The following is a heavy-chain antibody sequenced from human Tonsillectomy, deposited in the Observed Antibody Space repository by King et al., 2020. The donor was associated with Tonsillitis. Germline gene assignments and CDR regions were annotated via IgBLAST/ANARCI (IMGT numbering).Heavy chain of an antibody. CDR1: GFSFSGSG. CDR2: FWSVGDNK. Sequence: VQLVESGGGVAQPGTSLTLSCAPSGFSFSGSGMHWVRQAPGKGLEWVADFWSVGDNKYYADSVKGRFSISRDNSKNTLYLQMNSLRAEDTAVYFCARDRAWGAFDYWGQGTLVTVSS. J-gene: IGHJ4*02. D-gene: IGHD7-27*01. V-gene: IGHV3-33*08. CDR3: ARDRAWGAFDY.